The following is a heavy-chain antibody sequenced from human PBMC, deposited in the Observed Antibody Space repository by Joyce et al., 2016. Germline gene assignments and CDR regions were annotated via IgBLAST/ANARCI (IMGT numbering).Heavy chain of an antibody. V-gene: IGHV3-74*01. CDR3: ARAGDSGDYFDH. J-gene: IGHJ4*02. CDR1: KFTFSTYW. Sequence: EVHLVESGGGLVQPGGSLRLSCVASKFTFSTYWMHWIRQGPGKGLEWVARIKNDGSSTRYADSVKGRFTISRDNAKDTMYMEMNSLRVEDTAMYYCARAGDSGDYFDHWGQGTLVTVSS. D-gene: IGHD4-17*01. CDR2: IKNDGSST.